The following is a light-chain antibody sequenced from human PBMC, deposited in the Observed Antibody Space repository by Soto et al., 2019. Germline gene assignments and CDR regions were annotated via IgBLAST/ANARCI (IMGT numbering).Light chain of an antibody. CDR2: AAS. Sequence: ILLTPSPGTLSLSPGEIATLSCRASQSVSSNYLAWYQQKPGQAPRLLIYAASSRATGIPDRFSGSGSGTDFTLTIDGLEPEDFVVYYCQQDGDSPITFGQGTRLEIK. J-gene: IGKJ5*01. CDR3: QQDGDSPIT. V-gene: IGKV3-20*01. CDR1: QSVSSNY.